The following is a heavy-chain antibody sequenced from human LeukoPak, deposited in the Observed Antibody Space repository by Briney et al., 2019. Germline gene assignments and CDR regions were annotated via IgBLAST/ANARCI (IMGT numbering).Heavy chain of an antibody. CDR1: GLTFSDFT. V-gene: IGHV3-23*01. CDR2: ITNSGSDT. J-gene: IGHJ4*02. Sequence: TGGSLRLSCAASGLTFSDFTMSWVRQAPGKGLDRISGITNSGSDTYYADSVKGRFTISRDNSKNTLYLQMNGLRVEDTATYYCAKDRGPGADFDYWGQGTLVTVSS. D-gene: IGHD1-26*01. CDR3: AKDRGPGADFDY.